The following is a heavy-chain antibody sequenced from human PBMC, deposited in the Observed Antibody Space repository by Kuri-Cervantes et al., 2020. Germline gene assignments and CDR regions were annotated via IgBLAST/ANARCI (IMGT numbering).Heavy chain of an antibody. J-gene: IGHJ4*02. CDR1: GYTFTSYA. CDR2: SNAGNGNT. V-gene: IGHV1-3*02. CDR3: ASLNSGSYLPFDY. Sequence: ASVKVSCKASGYTFTSYAMHWVRQAPGQRLEWMGWSNAGNGNTKYSQEFQGRVTITRDTSASTAYMELSSLRSEDMAVYYCASLNSGSYLPFDYWGQGTLVTVSS. D-gene: IGHD1-26*01.